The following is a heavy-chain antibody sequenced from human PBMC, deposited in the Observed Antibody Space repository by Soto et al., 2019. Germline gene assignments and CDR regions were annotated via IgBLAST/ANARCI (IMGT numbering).Heavy chain of an antibody. CDR3: ARDLSPLISAAAHDY. D-gene: IGHD6-13*01. CDR2: ISSSSSTI. J-gene: IGHJ4*02. V-gene: IGHV3-48*02. Sequence: PGGSLRLSCAASGFTFSSYSMNWVRQAPGKGLEWVSYISSSSSTIYYADSVKGRFTISRDNAKNSLYLQMNSLRDEDTAVYYCARDLSPLISAAAHDYWGQGTLVTVSS. CDR1: GFTFSSYS.